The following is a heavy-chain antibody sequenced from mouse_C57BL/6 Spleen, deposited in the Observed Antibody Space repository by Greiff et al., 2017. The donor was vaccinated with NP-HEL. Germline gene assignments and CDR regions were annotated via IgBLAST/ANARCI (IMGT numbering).Heavy chain of an antibody. CDR3: ARSRYDYDIGGYFDV. J-gene: IGHJ1*03. Sequence: QVQLKESGPELVKPGASVKLSCKASGYTFTSYDINWVKQRPGQGLEWIGWIYPRDGSTKYNEKFKGKATLTVDTSSSTAYMELHSLTSEDSAVYFCARSRYDYDIGGYFDVWGTGTTVTVSS. D-gene: IGHD2-4*01. CDR2: IYPRDGST. CDR1: GYTFTSYD. V-gene: IGHV1-85*01.